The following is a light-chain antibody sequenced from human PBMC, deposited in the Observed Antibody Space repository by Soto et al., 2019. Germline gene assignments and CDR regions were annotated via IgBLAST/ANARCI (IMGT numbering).Light chain of an antibody. V-gene: IGKV1-5*01. CDR3: QQYNGWPIT. Sequence: DIQMTQSPSTLSASVGDRVTITCRASQSINTWLAWYQQKPGKAPKLLIYDASTLETGVPSRFSGSGSGTEFTLTISSLQPEDFAVYYCQQYNGWPITFGQGTRLEIK. J-gene: IGKJ5*01. CDR1: QSINTW. CDR2: DAS.